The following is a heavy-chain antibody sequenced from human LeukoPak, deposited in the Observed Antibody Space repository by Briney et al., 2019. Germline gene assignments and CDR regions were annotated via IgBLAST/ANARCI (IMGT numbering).Heavy chain of an antibody. CDR3: ARIDY. CDR1: GFTVSSNY. J-gene: IGHJ4*02. Sequence: GGSLRLSCAASGFTVSSNYMSWVRQAPGKGLEWVSVIYSDDNTHYADSVKGRFTISRDNSKNTLYLQMNSLRGEDTAVHYCARIDYWGQGTLVTVSS. V-gene: IGHV3-66*02. CDR2: IYSDDNT.